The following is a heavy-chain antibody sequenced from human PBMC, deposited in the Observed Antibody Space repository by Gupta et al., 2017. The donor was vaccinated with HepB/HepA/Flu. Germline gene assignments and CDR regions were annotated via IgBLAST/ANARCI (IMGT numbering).Heavy chain of an antibody. Sequence: QVTLRESGPALVKPTPPLTLTCAFSGFSLSTIGMCVTWIRQPPGKALDWLALIDWDDNKYYKTSLRTRLTISKDTSKNQVDLTLTNMDPVDTATYFCARMPKVYYYESSGPLDFWGQGMLVTVSS. D-gene: IGHD3-22*01. J-gene: IGHJ4*02. CDR2: IDWDDNK. CDR1: GFSLSTIGMC. CDR3: ARMPKVYYYESSGPLDF. V-gene: IGHV2-70*01.